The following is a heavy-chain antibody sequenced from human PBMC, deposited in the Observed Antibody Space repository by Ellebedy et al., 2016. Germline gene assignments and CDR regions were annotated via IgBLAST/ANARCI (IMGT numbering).Heavy chain of an antibody. CDR1: GFNFSSYN. J-gene: IGHJ4*02. Sequence: GESLKISCAASGFNFSSYNVNWVRQAPGKGLEWVSFISSSGRLIYYADSVKGRFAISRDSAKNSVCLQMNSLRVEDTDVYYCARGGNFFEYWGPGTPVTVSS. V-gene: IGHV3-21*06. D-gene: IGHD4-23*01. CDR3: ARGGNFFEY. CDR2: ISSSGRLI.